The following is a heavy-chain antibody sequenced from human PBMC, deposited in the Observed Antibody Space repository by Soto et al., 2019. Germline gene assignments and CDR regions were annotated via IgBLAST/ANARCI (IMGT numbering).Heavy chain of an antibody. Sequence: PSETLSLTCTVSGGSISSGGYYWSWIRQHPGKGLEWIGYIYYSGSTYYNPSLKSRVTISVDTSKNQFSLKLSSVTAADTAVYYCARDAHYYYSSGLPAFDYWGQGTLVTVSS. D-gene: IGHD3-22*01. J-gene: IGHJ4*02. CDR2: IYYSGST. V-gene: IGHV4-31*03. CDR1: GGSISSGGYY. CDR3: ARDAHYYYSSGLPAFDY.